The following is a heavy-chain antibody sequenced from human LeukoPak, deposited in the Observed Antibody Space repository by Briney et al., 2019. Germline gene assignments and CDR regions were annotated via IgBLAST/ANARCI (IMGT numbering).Heavy chain of an antibody. D-gene: IGHD3-10*01. Sequence: ASVNVSCKASGYTFTSYEINGVRQATGLGLEWMGWMNHNSGDTGYPQKLQGRVSMNRDNSITTAYIELSSLRSDDTDVYYCARSGFGSGISFDLWGQGTLVTVSS. V-gene: IGHV1-8*01. CDR3: ARSGFGSGISFDL. J-gene: IGHJ5*02. CDR2: MNHNSGDT. CDR1: GYTFTSYE.